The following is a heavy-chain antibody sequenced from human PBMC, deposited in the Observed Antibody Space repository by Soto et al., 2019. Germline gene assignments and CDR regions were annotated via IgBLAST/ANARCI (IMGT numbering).Heavy chain of an antibody. CDR3: ARESHLYGDYEQYFQH. CDR1: GGSISSSSYY. J-gene: IGHJ1*01. V-gene: IGHV4-39*01. CDR2: IYYSGST. D-gene: IGHD4-17*01. Sequence: QLQLQESGPGLVKPSETLSLTCTVSGGSISSSSYYWGWIRQPPGKGLEWIGSIYYSGSTYYNPSLKSRVTISVDTSKNQFSLKLSSVTAADTAVYYCARESHLYGDYEQYFQHWGQGTLVTVSS.